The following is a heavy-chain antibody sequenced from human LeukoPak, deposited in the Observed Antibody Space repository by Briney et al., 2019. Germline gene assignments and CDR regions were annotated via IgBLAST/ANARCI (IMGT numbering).Heavy chain of an antibody. D-gene: IGHD3-10*01. Sequence: SETLSVTCTVSGGSISIYYWNWIRQPAGKGLEWIGRIFTSGITNYDPSLKSRVTMSVDTSKNQFSLNLSSVTAADTAVYYCARESSGNYYNPLGYMDVWGKGTTVTVSS. CDR2: IFTSGIT. CDR3: ARESSGNYYNPLGYMDV. V-gene: IGHV4-4*07. CDR1: GGSISIYY. J-gene: IGHJ6*03.